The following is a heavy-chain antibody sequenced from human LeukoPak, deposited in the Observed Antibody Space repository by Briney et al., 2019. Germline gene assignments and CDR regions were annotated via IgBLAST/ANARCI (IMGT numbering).Heavy chain of an antibody. D-gene: IGHD5-24*01. J-gene: IGHJ3*02. CDR2: ISWNSGSI. CDR3: ARGDGAFDI. CDR1: GFTFDDYA. V-gene: IGHV3-9*01. Sequence: PGGSLRLSCAASGFTFDDYAMHWVRQAPGKGLEWVSGISWNSGSIGYADSVKGRFTISRDNAKNSLYLQMNSLRAEDTAVYYCARGDGAFDIWGQGTMVTVSS.